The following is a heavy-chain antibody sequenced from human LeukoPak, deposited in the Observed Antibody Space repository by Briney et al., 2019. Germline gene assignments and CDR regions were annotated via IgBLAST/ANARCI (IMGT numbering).Heavy chain of an antibody. CDR1: GFTFSSYG. Sequence: PGRSLRLSCAASGFTFSSYGMHWVRQAPGKGLEWVAILWYDGSNKYYADSVKGRFTISRDNSKNTLYLQMNSLRAEDTAVYYCARDLVVGVTITTWGFDYWGQGTLVTVSS. V-gene: IGHV3-33*01. CDR2: LWYDGSNK. D-gene: IGHD2-8*02. J-gene: IGHJ4*02. CDR3: ARDLVVGVTITTWGFDY.